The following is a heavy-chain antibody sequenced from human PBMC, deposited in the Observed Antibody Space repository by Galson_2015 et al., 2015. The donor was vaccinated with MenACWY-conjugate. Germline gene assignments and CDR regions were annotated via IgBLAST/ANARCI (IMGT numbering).Heavy chain of an antibody. Sequence: SLRLSCAASGFTFSIYNMNWVRQAPGKGLEWISFISSSSLTTIYYADSVKGRFTISRDNAKNSLFLQMNSLRAEDTAVYYCVSSGYLTGHYWGQGTLVTVSS. D-gene: IGHD3-22*01. CDR3: VSSGYLTGHY. CDR2: ISSSSLTTI. J-gene: IGHJ4*02. CDR1: GFTFSIYN. V-gene: IGHV3-48*04.